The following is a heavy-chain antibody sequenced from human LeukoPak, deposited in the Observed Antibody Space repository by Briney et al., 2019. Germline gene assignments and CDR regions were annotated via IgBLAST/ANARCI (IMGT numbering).Heavy chain of an antibody. V-gene: IGHV4-34*01. Sequence: SETLSLTCAVYGGSFSGYYWSWIRQPPGKGLEWIGEINHSGITNYNPSLKSRVTISVDTSKNQFSLKLSSVTAADTAVYYCARGRVVPAAIPGVNWFDPWGQGTLVTVSS. CDR1: GGSFSGYY. D-gene: IGHD2-2*02. J-gene: IGHJ5*02. CDR3: ARGRVVPAAIPGVNWFDP. CDR2: INHSGIT.